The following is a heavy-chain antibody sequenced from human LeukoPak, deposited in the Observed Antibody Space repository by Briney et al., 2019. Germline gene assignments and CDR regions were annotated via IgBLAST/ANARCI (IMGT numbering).Heavy chain of an antibody. CDR2: MSSGTTTR. V-gene: IGHV3-48*04. CDR1: GFIFSTYN. D-gene: IGHD1-26*01. CDR3: ARESGSYYSFDF. Sequence: PGGSLRLSCAASGFIFSTYNMNWVRQAPGKGLEWVSYMSSGTTTRYYADSVEGRFTISRDNAKNSLYLQMNSLRAEDTAVYYCARESGSYYSFDFWGQGTLVTVSS. J-gene: IGHJ4*02.